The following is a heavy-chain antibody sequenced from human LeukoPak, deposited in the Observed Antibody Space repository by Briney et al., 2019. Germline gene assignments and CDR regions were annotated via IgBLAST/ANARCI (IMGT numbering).Heavy chain of an antibody. J-gene: IGHJ4*02. CDR3: ARHAVVNTFDF. CDR2: IYYSGST. V-gene: IGHV4-39*01. CDR1: GGSISSSSYY. D-gene: IGHD3-16*02. Sequence: SETLSLTCTVSGGSISSSSYYWGWIRQPPGKGLEWIGSIYYSGSTYYNPSLKSRVTISVDTSKNQFSLKLSSVTAADTAVYYWARHAVVNTFDFWGQGTLVTVSS.